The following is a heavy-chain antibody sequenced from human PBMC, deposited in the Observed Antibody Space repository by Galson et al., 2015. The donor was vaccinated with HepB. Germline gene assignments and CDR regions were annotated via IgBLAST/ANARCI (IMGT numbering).Heavy chain of an antibody. V-gene: IGHV3-74*01. CDR1: GFTFSSYW. J-gene: IGHJ6*02. CDR2: INSDGSST. CDR3: ARDYCSSPGCDSYSYSGMAV. Sequence: SLRLSCAASGFTFSSYWMHWVRQAPGKGLVWVSRINSDGSSTRYADSVKGRFTISRDNAKNTLYLQMNSLRAEDTAVYYCARDYCSSPGCDSYSYSGMAVWGPVTPFTASS. D-gene: IGHD2-2*01.